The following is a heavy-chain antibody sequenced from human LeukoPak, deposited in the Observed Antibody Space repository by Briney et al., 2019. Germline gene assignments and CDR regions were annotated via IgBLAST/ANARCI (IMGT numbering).Heavy chain of an antibody. CDR2: INSDGSST. CDR3: ARTLYLAVAAYYFDY. CDR1: GFTFSSYW. D-gene: IGHD6-19*01. V-gene: IGHV3-74*01. J-gene: IGHJ4*02. Sequence: GGSLRLSCTASGFTFSSYWMHWVRQAPGKGLVWVSRINSDGSSTTYADSVKGRFTISRDNAKNTLYLQMNSLRAEDTAVYYCARTLYLAVAAYYFDYWGQGTLVTVSS.